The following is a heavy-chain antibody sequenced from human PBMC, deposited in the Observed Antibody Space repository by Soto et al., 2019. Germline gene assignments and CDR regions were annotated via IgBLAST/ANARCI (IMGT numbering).Heavy chain of an antibody. CDR1: GYTFTSYD. V-gene: IGHV1-8*01. CDR2: MNPNSGNT. Sequence: ASVKVSCKASGYTFTSYDINWVRQATGQGLEWMGWMNPNSGNTGYAQKFQGRVTMTRNTSISTAYMELSSLRSEDTAVYYCARGREWLLYYYYGMDVWGQGTTVPVSS. D-gene: IGHD3-3*01. J-gene: IGHJ6*02. CDR3: ARGREWLLYYYYGMDV.